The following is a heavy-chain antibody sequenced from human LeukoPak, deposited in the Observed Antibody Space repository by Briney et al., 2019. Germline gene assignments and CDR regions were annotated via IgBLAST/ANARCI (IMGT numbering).Heavy chain of an antibody. Sequence: ASVKVSCQASGYTFTGYYMHWVRQAPGQGLEWMGWINPNSGGTNYAQKFQGRVTMTRDTSISTAYMELSRLRSDDTAVYYCARISRAAGHNWFDPWGQGTLVTVSS. J-gene: IGHJ5*02. D-gene: IGHD6-6*01. CDR1: GYTFTGYY. V-gene: IGHV1-2*02. CDR3: ARISRAAGHNWFDP. CDR2: INPNSGGT.